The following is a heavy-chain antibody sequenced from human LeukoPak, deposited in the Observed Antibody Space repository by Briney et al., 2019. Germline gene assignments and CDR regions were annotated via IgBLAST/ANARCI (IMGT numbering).Heavy chain of an antibody. CDR2: IYYNGDT. CDR1: DGAISTTAYY. Sequence: SETLSLTCSVSDGAISTTAYYWGWVRQSPGKGLEWIGSIYYNGDTYYDPSLKSRIPISIDTSKNQFSLNLNSMTAADSGVYYCARHFRFIGFGELLAFDTWGQGTRVIVSS. J-gene: IGHJ4*02. V-gene: IGHV4-39*01. D-gene: IGHD3-10*01. CDR3: ARHFRFIGFGELLAFDT.